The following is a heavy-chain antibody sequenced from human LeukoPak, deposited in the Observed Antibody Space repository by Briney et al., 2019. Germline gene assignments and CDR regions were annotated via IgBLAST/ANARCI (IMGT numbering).Heavy chain of an antibody. Sequence: ASVKVSCKASGYRSTRPDINWVRQATGRGLEWLGWMNPRDNTGYAQKFQGRVTLTRDRSTNTAYMELSSLRSEDTAVYYCARYTEGHGFDIWGQGTAVTVS. J-gene: IGHJ3*02. CDR3: ARYTEGHGFDI. CDR2: MNPRDNT. V-gene: IGHV1-8*01. CDR1: GYRSTRPD.